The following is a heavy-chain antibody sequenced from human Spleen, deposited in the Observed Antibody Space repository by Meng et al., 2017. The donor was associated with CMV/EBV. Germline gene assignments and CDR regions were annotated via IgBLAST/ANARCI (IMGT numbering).Heavy chain of an antibody. Sequence: SGGTFSSYAISWVRQAPGQGLEWMGGIIPILGTANYAQKFQGRVTITTDESTSTAYMELSSLRSEDTAVYYCARLATVTTDLYYFDYWGQGTLVTVSS. CDR1: GGTFSSYA. CDR3: ARLATVTTDLYYFDY. D-gene: IGHD4-11*01. J-gene: IGHJ4*02. CDR2: IIPILGTA. V-gene: IGHV1-69*05.